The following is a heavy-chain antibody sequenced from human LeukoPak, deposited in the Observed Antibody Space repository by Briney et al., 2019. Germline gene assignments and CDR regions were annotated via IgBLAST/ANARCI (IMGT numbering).Heavy chain of an antibody. Sequence: SETLSLTCTVSGGSISSSSYYWGWIRQPPGKGLEWIGEINHSGSTNYNPSLKSRVTISVDTSKNQFSLKLSSVTAADTAVYYCARQKTAILWFGELYPYFDYWGQGTLVTVSS. D-gene: IGHD3-10*01. CDR1: GGSISSSSYY. CDR2: INHSGST. CDR3: ARQKTAILWFGELYPYFDY. J-gene: IGHJ4*02. V-gene: IGHV4-39*07.